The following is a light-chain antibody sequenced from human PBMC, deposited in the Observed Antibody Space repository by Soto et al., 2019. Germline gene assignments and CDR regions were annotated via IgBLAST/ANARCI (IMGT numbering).Light chain of an antibody. CDR1: QSVSSSY. J-gene: IGKJ2*01. V-gene: IGKV3-20*01. Sequence: EIVLTQSPGTLSLSPGERATLSCRASQSVSSSYLAWNQQKPGQAPRLLIYGASIRATGIPDRFSGSGSGTDFTLTISRREPEDFAVYYCQQYGSSPYTFGQGTKLEIK. CDR2: GAS. CDR3: QQYGSSPYT.